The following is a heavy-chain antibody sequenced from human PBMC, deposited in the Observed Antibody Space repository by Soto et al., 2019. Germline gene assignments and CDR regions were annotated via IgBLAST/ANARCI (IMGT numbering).Heavy chain of an antibody. CDR1: GGSISGSY. CDR3: SRVGCSNSKCYTRGMDV. D-gene: IGHD2-2*01. CDR2: IYSDGTT. V-gene: IGHV4-4*07. J-gene: IGHJ6*02. Sequence: KLSETLSLTCTGSGGSISGSYWCWVRQPAGKGLEWVGRIYSDGTTNYSPSLKSRVTMSLDTSKDQFSLHLNSVTAADTAVYYCSRVGCSNSKCYTRGMDVWGQGTTVTVSS.